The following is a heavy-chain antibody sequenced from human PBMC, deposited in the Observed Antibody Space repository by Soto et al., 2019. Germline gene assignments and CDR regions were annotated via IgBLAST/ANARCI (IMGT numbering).Heavy chain of an antibody. CDR3: ARGFGRSHFDY. CDR1: GGSISSRDSY. V-gene: IGHV4-39*01. Sequence: SETLSLTCTDSGGSISSRDSYWGWIRQPPGKGLEWIGSFHYSGSTYYNPSLKSRVTISVDTSKNQLSLRVTSVTAADTAVYYCARGFGRSHFDYWGQGTLVTVSS. D-gene: IGHD3-16*01. J-gene: IGHJ4*02. CDR2: FHYSGST.